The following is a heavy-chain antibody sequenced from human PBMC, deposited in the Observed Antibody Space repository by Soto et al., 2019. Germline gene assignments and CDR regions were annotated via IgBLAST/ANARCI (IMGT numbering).Heavy chain of an antibody. CDR2: IDPSDGKT. CDR1: GYTFTRDQ. Sequence: ASVKVSCKASGYTFTRDQIHWVRQAPGQGREWMGMIDPSDGKTNYAQKFQGRVTMTRDTSTSTVYMEMSSLRSEDTAIYFCGRVMQSLLSITDLDTWGPGTLVTVSS. J-gene: IGHJ5*02. V-gene: IGHV1-46*01. CDR3: GRVMQSLLSITDLDT. D-gene: IGHD3-10*01.